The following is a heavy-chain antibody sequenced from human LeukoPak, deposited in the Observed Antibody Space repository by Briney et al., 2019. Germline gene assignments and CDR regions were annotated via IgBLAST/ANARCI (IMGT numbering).Heavy chain of an antibody. V-gene: IGHV3-33*01. CDR1: GFTFNTYV. D-gene: IGHD7-27*01. Sequence: GGSLRLSCEASGFTFNTYVMHWVRQAPGKGLEWVAVMRYDGSDIDYADSVKGRFTISRDNSKNTLYLQMNSLRAEDTAVYYCARDQSPKWGSGERYFDYWGQGTLVTVSS. CDR3: ARDQSPKWGSGERYFDY. J-gene: IGHJ4*02. CDR2: MRYDGSDI.